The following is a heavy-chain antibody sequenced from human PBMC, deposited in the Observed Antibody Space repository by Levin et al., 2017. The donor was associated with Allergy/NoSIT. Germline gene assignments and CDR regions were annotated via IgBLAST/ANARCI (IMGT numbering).Heavy chain of an antibody. Sequence: GGSLRLSCAASGFTVSGNRMNWVRQAPGKGLEWVSVIYRGGGTYYADSVKGRFTISRDNSKNSLYLQMNSLRDEDTAVYYCAKDPNYYYHLDVWGQGTTVTVSS. CDR2: IYRGGGT. J-gene: IGHJ6*02. CDR1: GFTVSGNR. CDR3: AKDPNYYYHLDV. V-gene: IGHV3-53*01.